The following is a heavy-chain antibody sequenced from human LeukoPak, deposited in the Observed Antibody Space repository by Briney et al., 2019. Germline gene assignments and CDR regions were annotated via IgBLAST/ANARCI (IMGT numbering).Heavy chain of an antibody. CDR2: ISSSSSYI. CDR1: GFTFSSYS. CDR3: ARDTSNYYYGSGRPLDY. J-gene: IGHJ4*02. D-gene: IGHD3-10*01. Sequence: PGGSLRLSCAASGFTFSSYSMNWVRQAPGKGLEWVSSISSSSSYIYYADSVKGRFTISRDNAKNSLYLQMNSLRAEDTAVYYCARDTSNYYYGSGRPLDYWGQGTLVTVSS. V-gene: IGHV3-21*01.